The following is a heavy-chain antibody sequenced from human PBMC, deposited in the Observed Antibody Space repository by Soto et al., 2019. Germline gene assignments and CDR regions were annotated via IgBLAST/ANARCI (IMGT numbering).Heavy chain of an antibody. V-gene: IGHV1-46*01. CDR1: GYTFTSYY. D-gene: IGHD3-16*01. CDR2: INPSGGST. J-gene: IGHJ4*02. CDR3: ARDWFGIDY. Sequence: ASVKVSCKASGYTFTSYYMHWVRQAPGQGLEWMGIINPSGGSTSYAQKFQGRVTMTTDTSTNTAYMELRSLRSDGTAVYYCARDWFGIDYWGQGTLVTVSS.